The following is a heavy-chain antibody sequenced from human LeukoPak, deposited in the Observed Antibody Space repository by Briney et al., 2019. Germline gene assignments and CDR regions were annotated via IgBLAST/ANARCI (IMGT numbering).Heavy chain of an antibody. CDR3: ARTLLSGYYPYYFDY. CDR1: GGSISSGGYS. CDR2: IYHSGNT. D-gene: IGHD3-22*01. Sequence: PSETLSLTCAVSGGSISSGGYSWSWIRQPPGKGLEWIGYIYHSGNTYYNPSLKSRVTISVDRSKNQFSLKLSSVTAADTAVYYCARTLLSGYYPYYFDYWGQGTLVTVSS. J-gene: IGHJ4*02. V-gene: IGHV4-30-2*01.